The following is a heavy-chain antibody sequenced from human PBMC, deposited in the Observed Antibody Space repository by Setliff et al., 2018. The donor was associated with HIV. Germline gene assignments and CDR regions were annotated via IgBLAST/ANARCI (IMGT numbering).Heavy chain of an antibody. Sequence: ASVKVSCKTSGGTFTTYALSWVRQAPGQGLEWMGWINPNSGGTKYGQKFQGRVTMTRDTSISTAYMELSRLRSDDTAVYYCARDSMGSPLYYYYMDVWGKGTTVTVSS. D-gene: IGHD2-8*01. CDR1: GGTFTTYA. J-gene: IGHJ6*03. CDR3: ARDSMGSPLYYYYMDV. V-gene: IGHV1-2*02. CDR2: INPNSGGT.